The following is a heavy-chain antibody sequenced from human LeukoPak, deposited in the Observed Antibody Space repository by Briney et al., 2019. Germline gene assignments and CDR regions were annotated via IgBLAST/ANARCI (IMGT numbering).Heavy chain of an antibody. V-gene: IGHV3-21*01. Sequence: GGSLRLSCAASGFTFSSYSMNWVRQAPGKGLEWVSSISSSSSYIYYADSVKGRFTISRDNAKNSLYLQMNGLRAEDTAVYYCAKDLQTVTAIYYYYGMDVWGQGTTVTVSS. J-gene: IGHJ6*02. D-gene: IGHD2-21*02. CDR1: GFTFSSYS. CDR2: ISSSSSYI. CDR3: AKDLQTVTAIYYYYGMDV.